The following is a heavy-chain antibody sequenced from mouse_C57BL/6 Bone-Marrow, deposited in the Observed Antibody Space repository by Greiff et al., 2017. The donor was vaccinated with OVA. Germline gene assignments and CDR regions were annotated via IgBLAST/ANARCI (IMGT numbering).Heavy chain of an antibody. CDR1: GYTFTSYW. Sequence: QVHVKQPGAELVKPGASVKLSCKASGYTFTSYWMQWVKQRPGQGLEWIGEIDPSDSYTNYNQKFKGKATLTVDTSSSTAYMQLSSLTSEDSAVYYCARDYDFWFAYWGQGTLVTVSA. V-gene: IGHV1-50*01. D-gene: IGHD2-4*01. J-gene: IGHJ3*01. CDR2: IDPSDSYT. CDR3: ARDYDFWFAY.